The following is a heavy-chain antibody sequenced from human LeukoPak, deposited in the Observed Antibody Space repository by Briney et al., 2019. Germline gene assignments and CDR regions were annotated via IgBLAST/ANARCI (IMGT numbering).Heavy chain of an antibody. D-gene: IGHD3-9*01. J-gene: IGHJ4*02. Sequence: PSETLSLTCAVYGGSFSGYYWSWIRQPPGKGLEWIGEINHSGSTNYNPSLKSRVTISVDTSKNQFSLKLSSVTAADTAVYYCARLGGMRASYYDILTGYQPNYYFDYWGQGTLVTVS. CDR2: INHSGST. V-gene: IGHV4-34*01. CDR3: ARLGGMRASYYDILTGYQPNYYFDY. CDR1: GGSFSGYY.